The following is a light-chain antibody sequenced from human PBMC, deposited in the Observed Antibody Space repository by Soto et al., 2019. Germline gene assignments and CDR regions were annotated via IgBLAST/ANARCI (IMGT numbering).Light chain of an antibody. V-gene: IGLV2-14*01. CDR1: SSDVGNCKY. J-gene: IGLJ1*01. CDR3: FSYTSSGTYV. CDR2: EVS. Sequence: QSALTKPASVSGSPGQSITISCTVTSSDVGNCKYVSWYQQDAGKAAELMIYEVSNRPAGASNRFSGSKSGNTASLTISGLQAEDETDYYCFSYTSSGTYVFGTGTKVTVL.